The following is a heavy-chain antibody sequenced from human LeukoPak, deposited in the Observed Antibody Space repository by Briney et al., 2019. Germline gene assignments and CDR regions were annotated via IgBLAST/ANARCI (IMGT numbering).Heavy chain of an antibody. CDR1: GFTFSSYA. D-gene: IGHD5-24*01. CDR2: IKEDGSER. CDR3: TRVGYIDEGIDY. Sequence: GGSLRLSCTASGFTFSSYAMSWVRQTPGKGLEWVASIKEDGSERQYVDSVKGRFSISRDNTKGSLFLQLNSLRAEDTAIYYCTRVGYIDEGIDYWGQGTLVTVSS. J-gene: IGHJ4*02. V-gene: IGHV3-7*04.